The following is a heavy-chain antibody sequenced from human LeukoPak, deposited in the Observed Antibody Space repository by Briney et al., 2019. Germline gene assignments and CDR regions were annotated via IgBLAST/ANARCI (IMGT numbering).Heavy chain of an antibody. CDR1: GGSISSSSYY. CDR2: IYYSGST. V-gene: IGHV4-61*05. D-gene: IGHD1-26*01. CDR3: ARYILSYPHDAFDI. Sequence: SETLSLTCTVSGGSISSSSYYWDWIRQPPGKGLEWIGNIYYSGSTSYNPSLKSRVTISVDTSKKQFSLKLSSVTAADTAFYYCARYILSYPHDAFDIWGQGTMVTVSS. J-gene: IGHJ3*02.